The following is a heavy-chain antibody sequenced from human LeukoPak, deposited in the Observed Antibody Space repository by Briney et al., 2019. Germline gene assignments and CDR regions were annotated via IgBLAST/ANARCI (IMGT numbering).Heavy chain of an antibody. V-gene: IGHV4-34*01. D-gene: IGHD3-22*01. Sequence: SETLSLTCAVYGGSFSGYYWSWIRQPPGKGLEWIGEINHSGSTNYNPSLRSRVTISVDTSKNQFSLKLGSVTAADTAVYYCARGTTYYYDSSGYYHFDYWGQGTLVTVSS. CDR1: GGSFSGYY. CDR3: ARGTTYYYDSSGYYHFDY. J-gene: IGHJ4*02. CDR2: INHSGST.